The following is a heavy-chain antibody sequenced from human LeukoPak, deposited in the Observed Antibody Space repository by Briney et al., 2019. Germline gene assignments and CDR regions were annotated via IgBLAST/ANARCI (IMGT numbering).Heavy chain of an antibody. CDR1: GDTFSRYA. CDR2: IIPIFGTA. CDR3: ESWGGVSTFDAFDN. Sequence: GAGVKVSSKDSGDTFSRYAISWVRHAPGQGLEWMGGIIPIFGTANSAQKLQGRVTVTADKSTSPAYMELSSLRSEDAAVYYCESWGGVSTFDAFDNWGQGTMVTVSS. J-gene: IGHJ4*01. D-gene: IGHD3-16*01. V-gene: IGHV1-69*06.